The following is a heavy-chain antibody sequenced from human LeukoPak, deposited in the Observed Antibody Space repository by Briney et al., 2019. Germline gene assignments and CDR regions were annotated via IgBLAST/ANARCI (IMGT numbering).Heavy chain of an antibody. CDR2: IVVGSGNT. CDR3: AAGGYCSSTSCYGFDY. J-gene: IGHJ4*02. V-gene: IGHV1-58*01. CDR1: GFTCTSST. Sequence: SVKVSCKASGFTCTSSTVQWGRQARGQRLEWIGWIVVGSGNTNYAQKFQERVTITRDMSTSTAYMELSSLRSEDTAVYYCAAGGYCSSTSCYGFDYWGQGTLVTVSS. D-gene: IGHD2-2*03.